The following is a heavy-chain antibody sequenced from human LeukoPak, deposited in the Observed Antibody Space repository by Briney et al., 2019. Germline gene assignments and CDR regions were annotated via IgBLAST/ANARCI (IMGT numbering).Heavy chain of an antibody. CDR3: ARDWGVGPDGHYFDY. V-gene: IGHV3-64*04. J-gene: IGHJ4*02. D-gene: IGHD3-10*01. CDR2: ISSNGGGT. CDR1: GFTFSTYA. Sequence: GGSLRLSCSASGFTFSTYAMHWVRQAPGKGLEYVSAISSNGGGTYYADSVKGRFTISRDNSKNTLYLQMNSLRAEDTAVYYCARDWGVGPDGHYFDYWGQGTLVTVSS.